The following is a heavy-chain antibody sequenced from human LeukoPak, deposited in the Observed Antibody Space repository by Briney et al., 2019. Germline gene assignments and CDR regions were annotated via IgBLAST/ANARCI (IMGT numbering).Heavy chain of an antibody. D-gene: IGHD3-22*01. CDR1: GFTFSDYY. Sequence: GGSLRLSCAASGFTFSDYYMSWIRQAPGKGLEWVSYISSSGSTIYYADSVKGRFTISRDNAKNSLYLQMNSLRTEDTALYYCAKGRSGYYYDSSGPAGAFDIWGQGTMVTVSS. CDR3: AKGRSGYYYDSSGPAGAFDI. CDR2: ISSSGSTI. V-gene: IGHV3-11*01. J-gene: IGHJ3*02.